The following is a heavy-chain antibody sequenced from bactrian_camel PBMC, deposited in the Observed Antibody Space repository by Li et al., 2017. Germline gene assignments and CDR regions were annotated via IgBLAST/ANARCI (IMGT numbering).Heavy chain of an antibody. V-gene: IGHV3S28*01. CDR1: GFQFSIHY. CDR3: ATSLLGGNWYMNY. Sequence: QLVESGGGSVQVGGSLRLSCLASGFQFSIHYMSWVRQAPGKGLEWVSGIRIGGENTYYADSVKGRFIISRDNAEHTLYLQMNSLKTEDTAVYYCATSLLGGNWYMNYWGQGTQVTVS. D-gene: IGHD6*01. J-gene: IGHJ4*01. CDR2: IRIGGENT.